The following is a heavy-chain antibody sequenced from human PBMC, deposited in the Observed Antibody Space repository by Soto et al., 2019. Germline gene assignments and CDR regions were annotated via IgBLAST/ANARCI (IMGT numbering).Heavy chain of an antibody. D-gene: IGHD1-1*01. V-gene: IGHV4-4*07. J-gene: IGHJ6*02. CDR3: ARGSERDYNFYGMDV. CDR1: GASMSTYY. Sequence: SETLSLTCTVSGASMSTYYWSLIRQPAGKGPECMWRIYTSGINNYNPSLPSRVTMSVDTSKNQFSPRPRSVTAADEAVYYCARGSERDYNFYGMDVWGQGNTVT. CDR2: IYTSGIN.